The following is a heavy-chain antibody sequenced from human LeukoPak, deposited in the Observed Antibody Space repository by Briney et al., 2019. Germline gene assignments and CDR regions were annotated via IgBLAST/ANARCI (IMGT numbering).Heavy chain of an antibody. J-gene: IGHJ4*02. CDR3: ARGQADYGDSVFDY. CDR2: ISSSSSYI. D-gene: IGHD4-17*01. Sequence: GGSLRLSCAASGFTFSSYSMNWVRQAPGKGLEWVSSISSSSSYIYYADPVKGRFTISRDNAKTSLYLQMNSLRAEDTAVYYCARGQADYGDSVFDYWGQGTLVTVSS. CDR1: GFTFSSYS. V-gene: IGHV3-21*01.